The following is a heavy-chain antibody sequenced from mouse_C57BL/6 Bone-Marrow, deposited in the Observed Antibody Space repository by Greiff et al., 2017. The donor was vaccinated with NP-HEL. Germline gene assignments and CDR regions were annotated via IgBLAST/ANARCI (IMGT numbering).Heavy chain of an antibody. J-gene: IGHJ1*03. CDR3: AREDYGNYGGYFDV. D-gene: IGHD2-1*01. V-gene: IGHV5-4*01. CDR2: ISDGGSYT. CDR1: GFTFSSYA. Sequence: EVHLVESGGGLVKPGGSLKLSCAASGFTFSSYAMSWVRQTPEKRLEWVATISDGGSYTYYPDNVKGRFTISRDNAKNNLYLQMSHLKSEDTAMYYCAREDYGNYGGYFDVWGTGTTVTVSS.